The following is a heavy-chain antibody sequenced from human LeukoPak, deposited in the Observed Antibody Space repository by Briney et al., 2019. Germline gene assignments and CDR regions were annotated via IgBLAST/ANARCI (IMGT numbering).Heavy chain of an antibody. CDR3: ARAPLICGGDCYSDY. J-gene: IGHJ4*02. D-gene: IGHD2-21*02. CDR2: ISSSSSYI. Sequence: PGGSLRLSCAASGFTFSSYIMNWVRQAPGKGLEWVSSISSSSSYIFYADSVKGRFTISRDNAKNSLYLQMNSLRAEDTAVYYCARAPLICGGDCYSDYWGQGTLVTVSS. CDR1: GFTFSSYI. V-gene: IGHV3-21*01.